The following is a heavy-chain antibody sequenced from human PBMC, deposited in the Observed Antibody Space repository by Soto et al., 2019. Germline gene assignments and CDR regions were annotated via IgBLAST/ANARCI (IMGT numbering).Heavy chain of an antibody. Sequence: SVKVSCKXSGGTFSSYAISWVRQAPGQGLEWMGGIIPIFGTANYAQKFQGRVTITADESTSTAYMELSSLRSEDTAVYYCALPLGYCSGGSCYSGMDVWGQGTTVTVSS. CDR2: IIPIFGTA. V-gene: IGHV1-69*13. J-gene: IGHJ6*02. CDR1: GGTFSSYA. CDR3: ALPLGYCSGGSCYSGMDV. D-gene: IGHD2-15*01.